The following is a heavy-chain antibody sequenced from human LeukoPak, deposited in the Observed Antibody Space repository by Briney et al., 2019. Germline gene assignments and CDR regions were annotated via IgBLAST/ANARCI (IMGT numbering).Heavy chain of an antibody. J-gene: IGHJ4*02. CDR2: MNPNSGNT. D-gene: IGHD6-19*01. V-gene: IGHV1-8*01. CDR1: GYTFTSYD. CDR3: ARGTTGYSSGWYGIR. Sequence: ASVKVSCKASGYTFTSYDINWVRQDTGQGLEWMGWMNPNSGNTGYAQKFQGRVTMTRNTSISTVYMELSSLRSEDTALYYCARGTTGYSSGWYGIRWGQGTLVTVSS.